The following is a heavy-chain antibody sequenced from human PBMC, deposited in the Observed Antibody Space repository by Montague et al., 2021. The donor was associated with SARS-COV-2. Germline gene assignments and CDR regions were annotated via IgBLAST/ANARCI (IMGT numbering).Heavy chain of an antibody. Sequence: SETLSLTCTVSGGSISSSSYYWGWIRQPPGKGLEWIGSIYYSGSTYYNPSLKSRVTISVDTSKNQFSLKLSSVTAADTAVHYCARHALGYFDWLNEGYFDYWGQGTLVTVSS. V-gene: IGHV4-39*01. D-gene: IGHD3-9*01. J-gene: IGHJ4*02. CDR2: IYYSGST. CDR3: ARHALGYFDWLNEGYFDY. CDR1: GGSISSSSYY.